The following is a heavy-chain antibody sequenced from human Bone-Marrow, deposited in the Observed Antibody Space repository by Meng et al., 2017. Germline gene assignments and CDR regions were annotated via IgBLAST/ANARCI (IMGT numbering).Heavy chain of an antibody. J-gene: IGHJ5*02. Sequence: GESLKISCAASGFTFSGSAMHWVRQASGKGLEWVGRIRSKANSYATAYAASVKGRFTISRDNSKNTLYLQMNSLRAEDTAVYYCARAGSYGSWGWFDPWGQGTLVTVSS. CDR3: ARAGSYGSWGWFDP. CDR1: GFTFSGSA. CDR2: IRSKANSYAT. D-gene: IGHD5-18*01. V-gene: IGHV3-73*01.